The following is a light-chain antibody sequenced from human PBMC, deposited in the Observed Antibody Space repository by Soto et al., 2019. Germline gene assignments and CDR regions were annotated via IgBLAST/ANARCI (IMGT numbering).Light chain of an antibody. CDR2: SNN. CDR1: SSNIGSNT. CDR3: AAWDDRLNGWV. J-gene: IGLJ3*02. Sequence: QSVLTQPPSASGTPGQRVTISCSGSSSNIGSNTVNWYQQLPGTAPKLLSYSNNQRPSGVPGRSSGSKSGTSAALAISGLQSEDEGDYYCAAWDDRLNGWVFGGGTKLTVL. V-gene: IGLV1-44*01.